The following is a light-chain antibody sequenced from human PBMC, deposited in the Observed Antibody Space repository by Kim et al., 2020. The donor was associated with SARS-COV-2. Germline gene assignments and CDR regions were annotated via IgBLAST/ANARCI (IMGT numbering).Light chain of an antibody. Sequence: SVSPGERVTPSCWVSQSIGTNLAWYQQKPGQAPRLLVHGASTRATAIPGRFSGSGSGTEFTLIISGLQSEDFAVYYCQQYNNWPYTFGQGTKLEI. CDR1: QSIGTN. CDR3: QQYNNWPYT. CDR2: GAS. V-gene: IGKV3-15*01. J-gene: IGKJ2*01.